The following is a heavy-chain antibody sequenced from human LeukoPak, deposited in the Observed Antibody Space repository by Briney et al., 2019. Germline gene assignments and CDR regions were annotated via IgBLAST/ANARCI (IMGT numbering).Heavy chain of an antibody. J-gene: IGHJ4*02. CDR2: IYYSGST. V-gene: IGHV4-39*07. D-gene: IGHD4-11*01. Sequence: SETLSLTCTVSGGSISSSSYYWGWIRQPPGKGLEWIGSIYYSGSTYYNPSLKSRVTISVDTSKNQFSLKLSSVTAADTAVYYCARTTTANGAGDYWGQGTLVTVSS. CDR3: ARTTTANGAGDY. CDR1: GGSISSSSYY.